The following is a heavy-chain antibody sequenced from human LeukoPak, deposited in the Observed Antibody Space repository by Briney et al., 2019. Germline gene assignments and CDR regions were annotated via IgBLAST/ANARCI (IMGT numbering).Heavy chain of an antibody. V-gene: IGHV3-30*04. D-gene: IGHD3-22*01. J-gene: IGHJ4*02. CDR3: VSGNYYDSSDYDY. Sequence: GGSLRLSCTASGFTFGDYAMGWVRQAPGKGLEWVAVISYDGSNKYYADSVKGRFTISRDNSKNTLYLQMNSLRAEDTAVYYCVSGNYYDSSDYDYWGQGTLVTVSS. CDR1: GFTFGDYA. CDR2: ISYDGSNK.